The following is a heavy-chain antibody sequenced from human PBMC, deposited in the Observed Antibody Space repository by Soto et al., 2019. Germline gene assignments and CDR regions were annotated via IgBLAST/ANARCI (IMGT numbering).Heavy chain of an antibody. Sequence: PSETLSLTCTVSGGSISSSSYYWGWIRQPPGKGLEWIGSIYYSGSTYYNPSLKSRVTISVDTSKNQFSLKLSSVTAADTAVYYCARSLGYFDWLLPFDYWGQGTLVTVSS. CDR1: GGSISSSSYY. CDR3: ARSLGYFDWLLPFDY. J-gene: IGHJ4*02. D-gene: IGHD3-9*01. CDR2: IYYSGST. V-gene: IGHV4-39*01.